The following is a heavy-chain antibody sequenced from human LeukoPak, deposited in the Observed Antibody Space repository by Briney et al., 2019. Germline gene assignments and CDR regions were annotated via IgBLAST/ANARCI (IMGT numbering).Heavy chain of an antibody. CDR1: GVSSSSNY. CDR3: ARGGGYTLRGYYMDV. CDR2: IESGDST. Sequence: PAGALSPSSAAPGVSSSSNYMSWGRPPPGKGLGRVSLIESGDSTFYEDSVKGRFTISRDNSENTLFLQMNSLRAEDTAVYYCARGGGYTLRGYYMDVWGKGTTVSVSS. V-gene: IGHV3-53*01. J-gene: IGHJ6*03. D-gene: IGHD3-22*01.